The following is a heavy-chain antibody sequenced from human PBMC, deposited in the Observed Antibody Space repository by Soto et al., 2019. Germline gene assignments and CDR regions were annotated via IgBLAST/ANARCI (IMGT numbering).Heavy chain of an antibody. V-gene: IGHV3-48*02. D-gene: IGHD5-12*01. CDR2: ISSSSSTI. CDR1: GFTFSSYS. J-gene: IGHJ4*02. Sequence: EVQLVESGGGLVQPGGSLRLSCAASGFTFSSYSMNWVRQAPGKGLEWVSYISSSSSTIYYADSVKGRFTISRANAKNSLYLQMNSLRDEDTAVYYCARDWRRWLQLRSYYFDYWGQGTMVTVSS. CDR3: ARDWRRWLQLRSYYFDY.